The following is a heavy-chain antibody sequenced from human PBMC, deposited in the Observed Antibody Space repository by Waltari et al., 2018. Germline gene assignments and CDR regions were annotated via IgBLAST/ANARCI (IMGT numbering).Heavy chain of an antibody. D-gene: IGHD3-10*01. CDR2: MNPNSGNT. Sequence: QVQLVQSGAEVKKPGASVKVPCTASGYTFTSYDINWVRQATGQGLEWMGWMNPNSGNTGYAQKFQGRVTMTRNTSISTAYMELSSLRSEDTAVYYCASNGVGQNWFDPWGQGTLVTVSS. CDR1: GYTFTSYD. CDR3: ASNGVGQNWFDP. J-gene: IGHJ5*02. V-gene: IGHV1-8*01.